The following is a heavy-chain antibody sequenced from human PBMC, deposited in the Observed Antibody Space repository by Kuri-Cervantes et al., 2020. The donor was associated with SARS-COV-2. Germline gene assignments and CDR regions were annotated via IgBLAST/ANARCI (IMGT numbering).Heavy chain of an antibody. CDR2: ISGSGGST. Sequence: GGSLRLSCAASGFTFSSYAMSWVRQAPGKGLEWVSAISGSGGSTYYADSVKGRFTISRDNAKNSLYLQMNSLRAEDMALYYCAKEGNGGGYFDYWGQGTLVTVSS. J-gene: IGHJ4*02. V-gene: IGHV3-23*01. CDR3: AKEGNGGGYFDY. D-gene: IGHD1-1*01. CDR1: GFTFSSYA.